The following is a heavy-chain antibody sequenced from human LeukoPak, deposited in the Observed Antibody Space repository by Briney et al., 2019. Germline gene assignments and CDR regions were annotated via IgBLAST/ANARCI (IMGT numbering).Heavy chain of an antibody. J-gene: IGHJ5*02. D-gene: IGHD5-12*01. CDR1: GYTFTGYY. CDR2: INPNSGGT. CDR3: ARGDSGYPKWGT. V-gene: IGHV1-2*02. Sequence: ASVKVSCKASGYTFTGYYIHWVRQAPGQGLEWMGWINPNSGGTNYAQKFQGRVTMTRDTSISTAYMELSRLRSDDTAVYYCARGDSGYPKWGTWGQGTLVTVSS.